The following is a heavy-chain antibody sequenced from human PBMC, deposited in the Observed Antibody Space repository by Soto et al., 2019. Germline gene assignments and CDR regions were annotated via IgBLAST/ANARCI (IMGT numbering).Heavy chain of an antibody. V-gene: IGHV4-34*01. J-gene: IGHJ4*02. D-gene: IGHD6-13*01. CDR3: ARGCKAAGTSGTYYFDY. Sequence: TCAVYVVSFRNYYWRWIRQPPGKGLEWIGEIHHSGSTNYNPSLKGRVTMSVDTSRNQFSLKLGSVTAADTAVYYCARGCKAAGTSGTYYFDYWGQGTLVTVSS. CDR2: IHHSGST. CDR1: VVSFRNYY.